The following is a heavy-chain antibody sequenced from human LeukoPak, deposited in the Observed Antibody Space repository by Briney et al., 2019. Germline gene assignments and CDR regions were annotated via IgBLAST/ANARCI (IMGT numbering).Heavy chain of an antibody. CDR3: AREADSSGYFFRPDY. J-gene: IGHJ4*02. CDR1: GYTFTNYA. Sequence: ASVKVSCKASGYTFTNYAISWVRQAPGQGLECMGWISVYSDDTKSAQNLQGRIIMTKDTSTSTAYMELRSLRSDDTAVYYCAREADSSGYFFRPDYWGQGTLVTVSS. CDR2: ISVYSDDT. V-gene: IGHV1-18*01. D-gene: IGHD3-22*01.